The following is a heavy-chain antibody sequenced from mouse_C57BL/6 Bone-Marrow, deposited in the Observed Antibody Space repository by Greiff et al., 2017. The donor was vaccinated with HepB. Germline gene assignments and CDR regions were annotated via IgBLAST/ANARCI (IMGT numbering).Heavy chain of an antibody. Sequence: QVQLQQSGAELARPGASVKMSCKASGYTFTSYTMHWVKQRPGQGLEWIGYINPSSGYTKYNQKFKDKATLPADKSSSTAYMQLSSLTSEDSAVYYCARRAVVAKNYAMDYWGQGTSVTVSS. V-gene: IGHV1-4*01. CDR2: INPSSGYT. CDR3: ARRAVVAKNYAMDY. CDR1: GYTFTSYT. D-gene: IGHD1-1*01. J-gene: IGHJ4*01.